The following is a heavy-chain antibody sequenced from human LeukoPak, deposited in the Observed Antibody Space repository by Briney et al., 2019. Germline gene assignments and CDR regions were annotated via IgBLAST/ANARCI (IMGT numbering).Heavy chain of an antibody. J-gene: IGHJ6*03. D-gene: IGHD3-22*01. Sequence: PSETLSLTCAVYGGSISSYYWSWIRQPPGRGLEWIGNIYYSGSTNYNPSLKSRVTISVDTSKNRFSLKLSSVTAADTAAYYCTRGSIAYYYMDVWDKGTTVTISS. CDR1: GGSISSYY. CDR3: TRGSIAYYYMDV. V-gene: IGHV4-59*01. CDR2: IYYSGST.